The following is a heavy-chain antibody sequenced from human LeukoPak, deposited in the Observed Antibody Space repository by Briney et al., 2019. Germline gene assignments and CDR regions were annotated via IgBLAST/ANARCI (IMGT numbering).Heavy chain of an antibody. Sequence: GGSLRLSCAASGFSFSRFGMSWVRQAPGKGRGWVSAISGSTTSTYYADSVQGRFTISRDNSKNTLYLQMNSLRAEDTAVYYCAKDLASRWLQPDYWGQGTLVTVSS. CDR3: AKDLASRWLQPDY. CDR2: ISGSTTST. V-gene: IGHV3-23*01. CDR1: GFSFSRFG. J-gene: IGHJ4*02. D-gene: IGHD5-24*01.